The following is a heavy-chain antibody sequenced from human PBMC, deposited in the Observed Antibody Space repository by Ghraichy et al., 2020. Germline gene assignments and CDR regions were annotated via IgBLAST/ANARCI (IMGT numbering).Heavy chain of an antibody. CDR3: ARGVEQWLVRNGMDV. J-gene: IGHJ6*02. Sequence: SQTLSLTCTVSGGSVSSGSYYWSWIRQPPGKGLEWIGYIYYSGSTNYNPSLKSRVTISVDTSKNQFSLKLSSVTAADTAVYYCARGVEQWLVRNGMDVWGQGTTVTVSS. CDR1: GGSVSSGSYY. D-gene: IGHD6-19*01. CDR2: IYYSGST. V-gene: IGHV4-61*01.